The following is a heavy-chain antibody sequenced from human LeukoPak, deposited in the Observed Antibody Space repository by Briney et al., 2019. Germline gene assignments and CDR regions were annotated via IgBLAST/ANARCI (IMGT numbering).Heavy chain of an antibody. CDR2: INHSGST. J-gene: IGHJ4*02. V-gene: IGHV4-34*01. Sequence: SETLSLTCAVYGGSFSGYYWSWIRQPPGKGLEWIGEINHSGSTNYNPPLKSRVTISVDTSKNQFSLKLSSVTAADTAVYYCARAINPYYFDSSGHELGYWGQGALDTVSS. CDR3: ARAINPYYFDSSGHELGY. D-gene: IGHD3-22*01. CDR1: GGSFSGYY.